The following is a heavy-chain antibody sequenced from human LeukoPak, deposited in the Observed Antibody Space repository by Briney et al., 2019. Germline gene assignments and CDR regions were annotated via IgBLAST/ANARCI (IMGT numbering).Heavy chain of an antibody. J-gene: IGHJ4*02. V-gene: IGHV1-3*01. Sequence: ASVKVSCKASGYTFTSYAMHWVRQAPGQRLEWMGWINAGNGNTKYSQKFQGRVTITRDTSASTAYMELSSLRSEDTAVYYRASETGYRIERFDYWGQGTLVTVSS. CDR2: INAGNGNT. D-gene: IGHD6-13*01. CDR1: GYTFTSYA. CDR3: ASETGYRIERFDY.